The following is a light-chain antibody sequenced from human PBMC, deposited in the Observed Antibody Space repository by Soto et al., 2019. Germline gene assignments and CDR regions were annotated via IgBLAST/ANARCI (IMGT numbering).Light chain of an antibody. J-gene: IGLJ3*02. Sequence: QSVLTQPPSASGAPGQSVSISCSGSSSNIGNNSVYWYRQLPGTAPKLLIYRSDERPSGVPDRFSGSKSGTSASLAISGLRSEDDADYYCASWDDSLSVGVFGGGTKLTVL. V-gene: IGLV1-47*01. CDR1: SSNIGNNS. CDR2: RSD. CDR3: ASWDDSLSVGV.